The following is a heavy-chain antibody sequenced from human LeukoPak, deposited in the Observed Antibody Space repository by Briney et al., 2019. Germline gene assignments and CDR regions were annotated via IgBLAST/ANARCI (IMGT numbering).Heavy chain of an antibody. V-gene: IGHV4-59*01. Sequence: KPSETLSLTCTVSGDSISNYYWSWIRQPPGKGLEWIGYIYDSGGTNYNPSLKSRVTISVDTSKNQCSLKLSAVTAADTAVYYCARLAGTESGDYWGQGTLVTVSS. CDR2: IYDSGGT. CDR3: ARLAGTESGDY. J-gene: IGHJ4*02. D-gene: IGHD1-1*01. CDR1: GDSISNYY.